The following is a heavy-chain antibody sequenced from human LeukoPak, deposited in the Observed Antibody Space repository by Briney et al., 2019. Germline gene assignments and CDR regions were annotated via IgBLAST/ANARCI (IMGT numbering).Heavy chain of an antibody. CDR1: GGSIRGYY. V-gene: IGHV4-4*07. D-gene: IGHD6-13*01. CDR2: IYTSGTT. J-gene: IGHJ4*02. CDR3: VRGGSAAAAVFDY. Sequence: SETLSLTCTVSGGSIRGYYWSWIRQPAGRGLEWIGRIYTSGTTNYNPSLKSRVTMSVDTSKNQFSLELTSVTAADTAVYYCVRGGSAAAAVFDYWGQGTLVTVSS.